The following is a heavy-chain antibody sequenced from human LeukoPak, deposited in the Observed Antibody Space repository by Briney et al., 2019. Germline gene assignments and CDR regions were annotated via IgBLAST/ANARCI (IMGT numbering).Heavy chain of an antibody. CDR3: ARDAKYYYGSRTFFFYEY. CDR2: INHSGST. V-gene: IGHV4-34*01. D-gene: IGHD3-10*01. CDR1: GGSFSGYY. J-gene: IGHJ4*02. Sequence: RTSETLSLTCAVYGGSFSGYYWSWIRQPPGKGLEWIGEINHSGSTNYSPSLKSRVTMSTDTSKNQFSLKLSSVTAADTAIYYCARDAKYYYGSRTFFFYEYWGQGTLLTVSS.